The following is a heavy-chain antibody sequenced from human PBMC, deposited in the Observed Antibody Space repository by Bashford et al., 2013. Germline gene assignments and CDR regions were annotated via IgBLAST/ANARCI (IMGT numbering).Heavy chain of an antibody. D-gene: IGHD6-19*01. CDR3: ARERIAEAGYFHYYMDV. CDR2: IANYGTT. Sequence: SETLSLTCGVSGASISTPGNWWSWVRQSPGKGLEWIGEIANYGTTKYNPSLQSRVAMSLDRSRNLFSLKLSSVTAADTAIYFCARERIAEAGYFHYYMDVWGKGTTVTVSS. V-gene: IGHV4-4*02. CDR1: GASISTPGNW. J-gene: IGHJ6*03.